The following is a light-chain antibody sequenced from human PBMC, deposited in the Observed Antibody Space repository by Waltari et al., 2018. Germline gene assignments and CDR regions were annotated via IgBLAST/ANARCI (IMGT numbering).Light chain of an antibody. CDR1: SSDVGGYNY. CDR2: DVS. V-gene: IGLV2-14*01. CDR3: SSYTSSSPYV. J-gene: IGLJ1*01. Sequence: QSALTQPASVSGSPGQSITIPCTGTSSDVGGYNYVSWYQQHPGKAPKLMIYDVSKRASGVSNRFSGSKSGNTASLTISGLQAEDEADYYCSSYTSSSPYVFGTGTKVTVL.